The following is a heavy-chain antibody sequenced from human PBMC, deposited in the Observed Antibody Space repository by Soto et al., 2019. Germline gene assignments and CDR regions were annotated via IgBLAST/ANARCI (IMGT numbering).Heavy chain of an antibody. CDR2: IYTGGGT. CDR3: ARVAGSKRRSPFDV. CDR1: GFSVSNNY. J-gene: IGHJ3*01. V-gene: IGHV3-66*01. Sequence: EVQLVESGGGLVLPGGSLRLSCAASGFSVSNNYMTWVRQTPGKGLEWVAAIYTGGGTDHGDSVRGRFTISKDASNNTLFLEMNSLRAEATAVYFCARVAGSKRRSPFDVWGQGTLVTVSS.